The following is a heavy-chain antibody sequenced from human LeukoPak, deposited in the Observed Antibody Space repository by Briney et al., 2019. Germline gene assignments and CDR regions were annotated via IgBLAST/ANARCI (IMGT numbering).Heavy chain of an antibody. CDR3: ARARVRTRSGYYWGGFDP. Sequence: GASVKVSCKASGYTFSDYYIHWVRQAPGQGLEWMGWINPNSGGTNCAQKFQGWVTMTRDTSIITAYMELSRLRSDDTAVYYCARARVRTRSGYYWGGFDPWGQGTLVTVSS. CDR1: GYTFSDYY. J-gene: IGHJ5*02. D-gene: IGHD3-22*01. V-gene: IGHV1-2*04. CDR2: INPNSGGT.